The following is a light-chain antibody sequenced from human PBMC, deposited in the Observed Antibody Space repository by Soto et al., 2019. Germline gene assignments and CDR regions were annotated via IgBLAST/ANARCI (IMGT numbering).Light chain of an antibody. V-gene: IGLV2-14*01. Sequence: QSALTQPASVSGSPGQSITISCTGTSSDVGGYNYVSWYQQHPGKAPKLMIYEVSNRPSGVSNRFSGSKSGNTASLTISGLQAEDEADYYCSSHASSSTSPYVFGSGTKVTVL. CDR1: SSDVGGYNY. CDR2: EVS. CDR3: SSHASSSTSPYV. J-gene: IGLJ1*01.